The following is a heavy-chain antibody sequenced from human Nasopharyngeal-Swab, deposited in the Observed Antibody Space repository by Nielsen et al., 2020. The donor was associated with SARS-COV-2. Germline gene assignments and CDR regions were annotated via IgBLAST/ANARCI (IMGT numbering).Heavy chain of an antibody. D-gene: IGHD3-22*01. Sequence: VRQAPGKGLEWVGLIKSRSAGGATDYAAPVKGRFIISRDESQNTLYLQMNSLKTEDTAMYHCITDYYDGTGHGNYWGQGTLVTVSS. CDR3: ITDYYDGTGHGNY. J-gene: IGHJ4*02. V-gene: IGHV3-15*07. CDR2: IKSRSAGGAT.